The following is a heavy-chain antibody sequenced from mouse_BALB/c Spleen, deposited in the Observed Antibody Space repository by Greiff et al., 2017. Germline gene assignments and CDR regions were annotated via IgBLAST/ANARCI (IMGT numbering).Heavy chain of an antibody. V-gene: IGHV2-2*02. CDR3: ARKSWGGFFDY. CDR2: IWSGGST. Sequence: VMLVESGPGLVQPSQSLSITCTVSGFSLTSYGVHWVRQSPGKGLEWLGVIWSGGSTDYNAAFISRLSISKDNSKSQVFFKMNSLQANDTAIYYCARKSWGGFFDYWGQGTTLTVSS. CDR1: GFSLTSYG. J-gene: IGHJ2*01.